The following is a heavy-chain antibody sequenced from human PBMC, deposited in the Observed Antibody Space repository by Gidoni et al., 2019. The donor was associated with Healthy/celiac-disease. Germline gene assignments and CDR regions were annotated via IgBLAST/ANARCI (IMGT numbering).Heavy chain of an antibody. CDR1: GFTFSSYA. V-gene: IGHV3-23*01. D-gene: IGHD1-1*01. Sequence: EVQLLASGGGLVQPAGSLRLSCAAPGFTFSSYAMSWVRQAPGKGLAWVSAISGSGGSTYYADSVKGRFTISRDNSKNTLYLQMNSLRAEDTAVYYCAKDKVEDLYGMDVWGQGTTVTVSS. CDR2: ISGSGGST. J-gene: IGHJ6*02. CDR3: AKDKVEDLYGMDV.